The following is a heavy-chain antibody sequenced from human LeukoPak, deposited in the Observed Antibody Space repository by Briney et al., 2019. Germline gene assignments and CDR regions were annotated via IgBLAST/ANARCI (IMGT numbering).Heavy chain of an antibody. D-gene: IGHD4-17*01. Sequence: PGGSLRLSCAASGFTFSSYGMHWVRQAPGKGLEWVAVISFDGSNKYYADSVKGRFTISRDNSKKTLYLQMNSLRAEDTAVYYCAKLFTTVTTNPKDVRGRGTTVTVSS. J-gene: IGHJ6*04. CDR2: ISFDGSNK. CDR3: AKLFTTVTTNPKDV. V-gene: IGHV3-30*18. CDR1: GFTFSSYG.